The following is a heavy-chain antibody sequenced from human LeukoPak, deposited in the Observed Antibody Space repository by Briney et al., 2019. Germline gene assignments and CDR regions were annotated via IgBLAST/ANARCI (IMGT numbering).Heavy chain of an antibody. V-gene: IGHV3-21*01. CDR2: ISSSSSSYI. CDR1: GFTFSSYS. D-gene: IGHD6-19*01. Sequence: GGSLRLSCAASGFTFSSYSMNWVRQAPGKGLEWVSSISSSSSSYIYYADSVKGRFTISRDNAKNSLYLQMNSLRAEDTAVYYCARGTTGIAVAEFDYWGQGTLVTVSS. J-gene: IGHJ4*02. CDR3: ARGTTGIAVAEFDY.